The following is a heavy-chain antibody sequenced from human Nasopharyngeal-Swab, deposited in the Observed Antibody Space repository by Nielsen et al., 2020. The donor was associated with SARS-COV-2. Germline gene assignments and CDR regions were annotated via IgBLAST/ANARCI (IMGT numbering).Heavy chain of an antibody. CDR3: ARESYSWSWYGPEY. Sequence: GGSLRLSCTVSGFTFTDYWMHWLRQSPGKGPVWLSRIDNDGSSTTYADSVRGRFTISRDNARNTLFLQLHSLRAEDTAVYYCARESYSWSWYGPEYWGQGTQVTV. V-gene: IGHV3-74*03. CDR2: IDNDGSST. D-gene: IGHD1-26*01. CDR1: GFTFTDYW. J-gene: IGHJ4*02.